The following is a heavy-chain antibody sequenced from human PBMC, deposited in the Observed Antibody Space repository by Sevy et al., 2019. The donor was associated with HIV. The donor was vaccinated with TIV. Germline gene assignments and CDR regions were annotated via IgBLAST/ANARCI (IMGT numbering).Heavy chain of an antibody. V-gene: IGHV3-48*03. CDR3: ARDPFSCWFGALYFDY. CDR2: ISSSGSTI. J-gene: IGHJ4*02. CDR1: GFTFSSYE. D-gene: IGHD6-19*01. Sequence: GGSLRLSCAASGFTFSSYEMNWVRQAPGKGLEWVSYISSSGSTIYYADSVKGRFTISRDNAKNSLYLQMNSLRAEDTAVYYCARDPFSCWFGALYFDYWGQGTMVTVSS.